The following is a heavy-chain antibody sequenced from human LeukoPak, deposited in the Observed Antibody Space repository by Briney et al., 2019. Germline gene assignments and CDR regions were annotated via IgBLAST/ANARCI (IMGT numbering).Heavy chain of an antibody. CDR3: ARDIPFSGYDPSYYMDV. Sequence: GGSLRLSCTASGFTFGDYSMNWVRQAPGKGLEWVSYISSSGSTIYYADSVKGRFTISSDNAKNSLYLQMNSLRAEDTAVYYCARDIPFSGYDPSYYMDVWGKGTTVTISS. V-gene: IGHV3-48*03. CDR2: ISSSGSTI. CDR1: GFTFGDYS. D-gene: IGHD5-12*01. J-gene: IGHJ6*03.